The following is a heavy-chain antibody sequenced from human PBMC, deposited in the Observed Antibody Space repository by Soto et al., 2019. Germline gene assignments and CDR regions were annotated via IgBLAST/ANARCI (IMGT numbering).Heavy chain of an antibody. Sequence: SETMSLTCTVSGGSISSSSYYWGWIRQPPGKGLEWIGSIYYSGSTYYNPSLKSRVTISVDTSKNQFSLKLSSVTAADTAVYYCAPERLLWFGEYYYYYGMDVWGQGTTVTVSS. CDR3: APERLLWFGEYYYYYGMDV. V-gene: IGHV4-39*01. CDR1: GGSISSSSYY. J-gene: IGHJ6*02. CDR2: IYYSGST. D-gene: IGHD3-10*01.